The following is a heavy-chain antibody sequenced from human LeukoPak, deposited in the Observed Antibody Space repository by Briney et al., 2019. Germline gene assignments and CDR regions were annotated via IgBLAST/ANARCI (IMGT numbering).Heavy chain of an antibody. CDR2: IYHSGST. V-gene: IGHV4-38-2*02. CDR1: GYSISSGYY. Sequence: ESSETLSLTCAVSGYSISSGYYWGWIRQPPGKGLEWIGNIYHSGSTYHNPSRKSRVTISVDPSKNQFSLKVSSVTAEDTAVYYCAREIIEVPGTFDYWGRGTLVTVSS. J-gene: IGHJ4*02. CDR3: AREIIEVPGTFDY. D-gene: IGHD6-19*01.